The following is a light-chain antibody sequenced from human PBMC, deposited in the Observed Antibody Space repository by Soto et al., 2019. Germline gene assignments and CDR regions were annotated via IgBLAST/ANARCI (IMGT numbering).Light chain of an antibody. V-gene: IGKV3D-15*01. CDR3: QHDYNLLT. CDR1: QSVSSN. J-gene: IGKJ4*01. Sequence: DIVMTQSPATLSVSPGERATLSCRASQSVSSNLAWYQQKPGQAPRLLIYGASTRATAIPARFSGSGSGTDFTLTVSSLQPEDFAVYYCQHDYNLLTFGGGTKVDI. CDR2: GAS.